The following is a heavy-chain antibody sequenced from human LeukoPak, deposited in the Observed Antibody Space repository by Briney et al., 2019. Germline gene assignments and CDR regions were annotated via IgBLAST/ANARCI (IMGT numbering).Heavy chain of an antibody. CDR3: ARAGSWYWFDP. CDR1: GGSISGYY. Sequence: SETLSLTCTVSGGSISGYYWSWIRQPPGKGLEWIGYIYYSGSTNYNPSLKSRVTISVDTSKNQFSLKLSSVTAADTAVYYCARAGSWYWFDPWGQGTLVTVSS. J-gene: IGHJ5*02. D-gene: IGHD6-13*01. CDR2: IYYSGST. V-gene: IGHV4-59*01.